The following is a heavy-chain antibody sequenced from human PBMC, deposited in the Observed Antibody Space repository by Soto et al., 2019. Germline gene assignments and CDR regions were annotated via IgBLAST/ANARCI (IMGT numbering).Heavy chain of an antibody. CDR1: GFTFSTYA. CDR2: VTESDTT. V-gene: IGHV3-23*01. D-gene: IGHD3-22*01. Sequence: GGSLKLSCVASGFTFSTYAMIWVRQAPGKGLEWVSGVTESDTTYYTDSVKGRFTVSRDNSKNTLYLQMNSLRAEDTAVYYCAKDGYYYDRSGYPGPLGFDPWGQGTLVTVSS. J-gene: IGHJ5*02. CDR3: AKDGYYYDRSGYPGPLGFDP.